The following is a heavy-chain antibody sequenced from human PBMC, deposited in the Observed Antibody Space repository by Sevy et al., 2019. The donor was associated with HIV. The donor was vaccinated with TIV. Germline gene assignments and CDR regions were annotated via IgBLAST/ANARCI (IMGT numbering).Heavy chain of an antibody. CDR2: IYPGDSDT. D-gene: IGHD5-18*01. CDR1: GYSFTSYW. V-gene: IGHV5-51*01. J-gene: IGHJ4*02. Sequence: GESLKISCKGSGYSFTSYWIGWVRQMPGKGLEWMGIIYPGDSDTRYIPSFQGQVTISADKSISTAYLQWSSLKASDPAMYYCARQEVERRYSYGGADYWGQGTLVTVSS. CDR3: ARQEVERRYSYGGADY.